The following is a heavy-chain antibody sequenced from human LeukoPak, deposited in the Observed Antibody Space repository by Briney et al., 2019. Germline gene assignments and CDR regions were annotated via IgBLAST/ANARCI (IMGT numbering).Heavy chain of an antibody. CDR3: ARDRNGGSFDY. D-gene: IGHD4-23*01. CDR1: GFVFSSYS. Sequence: GGSLRLSCAASGFVFSSYSMNWVRQAPGKGLEWVSFLIVGNGNQHYADSVKGRFTISRDDAKNSLYLQMNSLRAEDTAVYYCARDRNGGSFDYWGQGTPVTVSS. CDR2: LIVGNGNQ. V-gene: IGHV3-48*01. J-gene: IGHJ4*02.